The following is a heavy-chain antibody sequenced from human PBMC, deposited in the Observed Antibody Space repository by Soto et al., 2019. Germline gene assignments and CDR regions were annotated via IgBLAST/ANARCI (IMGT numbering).Heavy chain of an antibody. D-gene: IGHD5-12*01. CDR1: GFTFTSSA. Sequence: SVKVSCKASGFTFTSSAVQWVRQARGQRLEWIGWIVVGSGNTNYAQKFQERVTITRDMSTSTAYMELSSLRSEDTAVYYCAVGYSDYDFAVAGGYYYGMDVWGQGTTVPVSS. J-gene: IGHJ6*02. V-gene: IGHV1-58*01. CDR3: AVGYSDYDFAVAGGYYYGMDV. CDR2: IVVGSGNT.